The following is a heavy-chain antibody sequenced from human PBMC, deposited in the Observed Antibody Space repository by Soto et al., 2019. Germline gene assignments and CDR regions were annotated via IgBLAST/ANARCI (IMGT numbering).Heavy chain of an antibody. CDR3: ARGLEGLIRGFGY. CDR2: IYSGGST. Sequence: EVQLVESGGGLVQPGGSLRLSCAASGFTVSSYYMSWVRKAPGKGLEWVSVIYSGGSTYYADSVKGRFTTPRDNSKNTLYLQMNSLRAEDTAVYYCARGLEGLIRGFGYWGRGTLVTVSS. V-gene: IGHV3-66*01. J-gene: IGHJ4*02. D-gene: IGHD3-16*01. CDR1: GFTVSSYY.